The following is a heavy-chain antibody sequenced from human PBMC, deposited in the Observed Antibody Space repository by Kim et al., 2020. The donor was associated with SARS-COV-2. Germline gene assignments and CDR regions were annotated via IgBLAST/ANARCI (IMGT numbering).Heavy chain of an antibody. J-gene: IGHJ4*02. D-gene: IGHD3-10*01. V-gene: IGHV3-48*02. CDR1: GFTFSGYS. Sequence: GGSLRLSCAASGFTFSGYSMNWVRQAPGKGLEWVSYISSSGSTIYDADSVKGRFTISRDNAKNSLYLQMNSLRDEDTAIYYCARPGYGSGSYGYWGQGTLVTVSS. CDR3: ARPGYGSGSYGY. CDR2: ISSSGSTI.